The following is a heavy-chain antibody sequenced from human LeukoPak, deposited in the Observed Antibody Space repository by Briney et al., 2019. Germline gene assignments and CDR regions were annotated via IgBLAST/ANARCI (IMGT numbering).Heavy chain of an antibody. J-gene: IGHJ3*02. CDR3: ARDSRLGITGTSGAFDI. Sequence: SVKVSCKASGYTFTGYYMHWVRQAPGQGLEWMGWINPNSGGTNYAQKFQGRVTMTRDTSISTAYMELSRLRSDDTAVYYCARDSRLGITGTSGAFDIWGQGTMLTVSS. D-gene: IGHD1-20*01. CDR2: INPNSGGT. CDR1: GYTFTGYY. V-gene: IGHV1-2*02.